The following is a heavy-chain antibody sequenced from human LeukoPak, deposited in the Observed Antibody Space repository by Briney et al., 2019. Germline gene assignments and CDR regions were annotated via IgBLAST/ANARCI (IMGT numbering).Heavy chain of an antibody. CDR3: ARDAPPRSTSPSGIDY. Sequence: SETLSLTCTVYGCCVSCGSYYWSWIRQPPGKGLEWIGYIYYSGSTKYNPSLKSRIAISVDTSKNQISLKLSSVTAADTAVYYCARDAPPRSTSPSGIDYWGQGTLVTVSS. V-gene: IGHV4-61*01. D-gene: IGHD2-2*01. CDR2: IYYSGST. CDR1: GCCVSCGSYY. J-gene: IGHJ4*02.